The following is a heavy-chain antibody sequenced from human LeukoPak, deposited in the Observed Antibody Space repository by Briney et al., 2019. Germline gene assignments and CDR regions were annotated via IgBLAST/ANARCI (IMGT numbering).Heavy chain of an antibody. CDR3: ARRAGGYSHPYDY. V-gene: IGHV3-53*01. CDR2: IYSGETT. J-gene: IGHJ4*02. D-gene: IGHD4-23*01. Sequence: GGSPRLSCAVSGFNVSDNYMSWVRQAPGKGLEWVSLIYSGETTLYADSVKGRFTISRDISKNTLYLQMNSLGAEDTAMYYCARRAGGYSHPYDYWGQGVLVTVSS. CDR1: GFNVSDNY.